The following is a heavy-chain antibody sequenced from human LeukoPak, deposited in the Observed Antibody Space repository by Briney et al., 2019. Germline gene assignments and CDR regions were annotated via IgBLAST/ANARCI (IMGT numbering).Heavy chain of an antibody. D-gene: IGHD5-12*01. CDR1: GFTFSNAW. V-gene: IGHV3-15*01. CDR2: IKSKTDGGTT. J-gene: IGHJ4*02. CDR3: TTGYSGYDSAFDY. Sequence: GGSLRLSCAASGFTFSNAWMSWVRQAPGKGLEWVSRIKSKTDGGTTDYAAPVKGRFTISRDDSKNTLYLQMNSLKTEDTAVYYCTTGYSGYDSAFDYWGQGTLVTVSS.